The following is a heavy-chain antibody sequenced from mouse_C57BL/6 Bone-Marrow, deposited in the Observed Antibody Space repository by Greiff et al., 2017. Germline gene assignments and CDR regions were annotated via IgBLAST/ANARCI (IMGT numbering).Heavy chain of an antibody. J-gene: IGHJ2*01. D-gene: IGHD1-1*01. Sequence: EVQVVESGGDLVKPGGSLKLSCAASGFTFSSYGMSWVRQTPDKRLEWVATISSGGSYTYYPDSVKGRFTISRDNAKNTLYLQMSSLKSEDTAMYYCAIITTVVADYWGQGTTLTVSS. CDR1: GFTFSSYG. CDR3: AIITTVVADY. V-gene: IGHV5-6*01. CDR2: ISSGGSYT.